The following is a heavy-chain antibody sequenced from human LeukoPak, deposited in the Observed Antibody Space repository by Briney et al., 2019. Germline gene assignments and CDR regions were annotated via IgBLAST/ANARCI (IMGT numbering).Heavy chain of an antibody. V-gene: IGHV3-7*01. D-gene: IGHD1-26*01. CDR2: IKQDGSEK. J-gene: IGHJ4*02. CDR3: ARRGDYYYFDY. CDR1: GFTFSRYS. Sequence: GGSLRLSCAASGFTFSRYSMHWVRQAPGKGLEWVANIKQDGSEKYYVDSVKGRFTISRDNAKNSLYLQMNSLRAEDTAAYYCARRGDYYYFDYWGQGTLVTVSS.